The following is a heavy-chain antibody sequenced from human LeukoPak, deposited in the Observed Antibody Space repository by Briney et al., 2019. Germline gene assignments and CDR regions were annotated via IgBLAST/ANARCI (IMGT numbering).Heavy chain of an antibody. CDR2: ISYDGSNK. CDR1: GFTFSSYA. Sequence: GGSLRLSCAASGFTFSSYAMHWVRQAPGKGLEWVAVISYDGSNKYYADSVKGRFTISRDNSKNTLYLQMNSLRAEDTAVYYCAKSGLSGGYFDYWGQGTLVTVSS. CDR3: AKSGLSGGYFDY. J-gene: IGHJ4*02. V-gene: IGHV3-30*04. D-gene: IGHD1-26*01.